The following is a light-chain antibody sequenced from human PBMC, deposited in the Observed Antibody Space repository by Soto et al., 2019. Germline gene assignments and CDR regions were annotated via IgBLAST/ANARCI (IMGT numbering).Light chain of an antibody. J-gene: IGLJ1*01. V-gene: IGLV1-44*01. Sequence: QSVLTQPPSASGTPGQRVTISCSGSSSNVGSYFVNWYLHIPGAAPKLLIYSDGRRPSGVPDRFSGSKSGPSASLAISGLQSEDEADYYCEAWDVSLNGYVFGTGTKVTVL. CDR3: EAWDVSLNGYV. CDR1: SSNVGSYF. CDR2: SDG.